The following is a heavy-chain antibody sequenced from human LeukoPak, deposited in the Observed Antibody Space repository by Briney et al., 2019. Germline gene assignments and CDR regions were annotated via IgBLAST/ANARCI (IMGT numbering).Heavy chain of an antibody. V-gene: IGHV4-34*01. CDR2: INHSGST. Sequence: SETLSLTCAVYGGSFSGYYWSWIRQPPGKGLEWIGEINHSGSTNYNPSLKSRVTISVDTSKDQFSRKLSSVTAADTAVYYCARGRGSQLGYYYYYYMDVWGKGTTVTVSS. CDR1: GGSFSGYY. CDR3: ARGRGSQLGYYYYYYMDV. J-gene: IGHJ6*03. D-gene: IGHD7-27*01.